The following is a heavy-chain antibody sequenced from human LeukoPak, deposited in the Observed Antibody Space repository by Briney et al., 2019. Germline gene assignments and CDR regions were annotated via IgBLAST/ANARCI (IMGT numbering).Heavy chain of an antibody. CDR3: ARLDSSGWYSDY. J-gene: IGHJ4*02. CDR1: GFTVSSNY. D-gene: IGHD6-19*01. Sequence: GGSLRLSCAASGFTVSSNYMSWVRQAPGKGLEWVAVIYSGGSTYYADSVKGRFTISRDNSKNTPYLQMNSLRAEDTAVYHCARLDSSGWYSDYWGQGTLVTVSS. V-gene: IGHV3-53*01. CDR2: IYSGGST.